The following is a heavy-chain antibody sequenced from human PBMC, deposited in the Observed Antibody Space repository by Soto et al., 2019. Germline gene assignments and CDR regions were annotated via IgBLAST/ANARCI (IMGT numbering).Heavy chain of an antibody. J-gene: IGHJ4*02. CDR1: GFTFSSYA. V-gene: IGHV3-23*01. CDR2: ISGSGGST. D-gene: IGHD3-3*01. Sequence: VGSMRLSCAASGFTFSSYAMSWVRQAPGKGLEWVSAISGSGGSTYYAGSVKGRFTISRDNSKNTLYLQMNSLRAEDTAVYYCAKDQRYDFWSGPYFDYWGQGTLVTVS. CDR3: AKDQRYDFWSGPYFDY.